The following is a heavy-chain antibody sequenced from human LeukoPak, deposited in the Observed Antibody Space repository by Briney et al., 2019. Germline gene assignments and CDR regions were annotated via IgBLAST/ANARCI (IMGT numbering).Heavy chain of an antibody. Sequence: PGGSLRLSCAASGFTFSSYVMNWVRQAPGKGLEWVSAISGSGGSTYYADSVKGRFTISRDNSKNTLYLQMNSLRAEDTAVYYCAKDHRSQGGTFDIWGQGTLVTVSS. V-gene: IGHV3-23*01. CDR3: AKDHRSQGGTFDI. J-gene: IGHJ3*02. CDR2: ISGSGGST. CDR1: GFTFSSYV. D-gene: IGHD6-13*01.